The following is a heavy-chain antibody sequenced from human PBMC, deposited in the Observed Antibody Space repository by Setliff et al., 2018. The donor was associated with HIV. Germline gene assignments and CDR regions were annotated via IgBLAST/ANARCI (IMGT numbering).Heavy chain of an antibody. Sequence: ASVKVSCKASGYTFTGYYMHWVRQAPGQGLEWMGWINPISGGTTYAQKFQGRVTMTRDTSISTAYMEVSRLRSEDTAVYYCASPFGVVTLNYYYYMDVWGKGTTVTVSS. CDR1: GYTFTGYY. CDR3: ASPFGVVTLNYYYYMDV. J-gene: IGHJ6*03. D-gene: IGHD3-3*01. V-gene: IGHV1-2*02. CDR2: INPISGGT.